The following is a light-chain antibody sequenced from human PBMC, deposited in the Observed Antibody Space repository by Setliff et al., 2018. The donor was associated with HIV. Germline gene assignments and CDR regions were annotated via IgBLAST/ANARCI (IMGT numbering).Light chain of an antibody. CDR2: EVT. Sequence: QSVLTQPASVSGSPGQSITISCTGTSSDIGGYNYVSWYQHHPGKAPKLMIYEVTNRPSGVSDRFSGSKSGNMASLTISGLQAEDEATYYCTSYTSSRTVVFGGGTKVTVL. CDR3: TSYTSSRTVV. CDR1: SSDIGGYNY. V-gene: IGLV2-14*01. J-gene: IGLJ2*01.